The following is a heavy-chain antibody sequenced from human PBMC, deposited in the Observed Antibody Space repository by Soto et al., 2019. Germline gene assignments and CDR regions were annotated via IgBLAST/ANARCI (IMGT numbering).Heavy chain of an antibody. Sequence: PSDTLSLTCADYGGSFSGFYWSWIRQPPGKGLEWIGEINHSGSTNYNPSLKSRVTISVDTSKNQFSLKLSSVTAADTAVYYCARGAYCSSTSCYSPLDYWGQGTLVTVSS. CDR1: GGSFSGFY. V-gene: IGHV4-34*01. D-gene: IGHD2-2*01. CDR2: INHSGST. J-gene: IGHJ4*02. CDR3: ARGAYCSSTSCYSPLDY.